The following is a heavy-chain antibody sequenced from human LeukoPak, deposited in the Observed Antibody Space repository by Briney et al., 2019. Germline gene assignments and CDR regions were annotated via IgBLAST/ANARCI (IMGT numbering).Heavy chain of an antibody. CDR2: INPSGGST. CDR3: ARNYYASGTPGRYFDY. CDR1: GYTFTSYY. D-gene: IGHD3-10*01. J-gene: IGHJ4*02. Sequence: GASVKVSCKASGYTFTSYYMHWVRQAPGQGLEWVGIINPSGGSTSYAQKFQGRVTMTRDTSTSTVYMELSSLRSEDTAVYYCARNYYASGTPGRYFDYWGQGTLVSVSS. V-gene: IGHV1-46*01.